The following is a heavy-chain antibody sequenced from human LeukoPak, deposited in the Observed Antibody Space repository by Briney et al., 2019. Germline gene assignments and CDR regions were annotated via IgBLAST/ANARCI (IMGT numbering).Heavy chain of an antibody. CDR1: GFTFSNYG. CDR2: IRNDGST. J-gene: IGHJ3*02. V-gene: IGHV3-30*02. Sequence: GGSLRLSCAASGFTFSNYGMHWVRQAPGKGLEWVAFIRNDGSTNVDSVKGRFVISRDNSRNTLYLYMNSLRAEDSAVYYCAKDGVSSSVWAFDIWGQGTMVTVSS. CDR3: AKDGVSSSVWAFDI. D-gene: IGHD3-10*01.